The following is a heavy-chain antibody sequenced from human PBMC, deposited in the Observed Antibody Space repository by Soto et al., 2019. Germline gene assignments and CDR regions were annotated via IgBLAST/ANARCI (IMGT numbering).Heavy chain of an antibody. J-gene: IGHJ6*02. V-gene: IGHV4-39*01. D-gene: IGHD2-2*03. CDR3: ARLNGYCVSTKRHAYYGIHV. Sequence: SETLSLTCTVSGDSVSANSYSWGWIRQSPGKGLEWIGTIYSSENTYYNPSLLSRVTISVDTSKNEFSLRLSSVTAADTAVYYGARLNGYCVSTKRHAYYGIHVSGQGPTVTGFS. CDR1: GDSVSANSYS. CDR2: IYSSENT.